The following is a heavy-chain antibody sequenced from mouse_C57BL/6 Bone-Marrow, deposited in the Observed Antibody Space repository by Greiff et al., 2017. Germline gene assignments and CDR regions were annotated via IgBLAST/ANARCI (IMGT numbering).Heavy chain of an antibody. D-gene: IGHD2-2*01. CDR3: ARNYGYDVEFAY. Sequence: QVQLQQPGAELVMPGASVKLSCKASGYTFTSYWMHWVKQRPGQGLEWIGEIDPSDSYTKYNPKFKGKATLTVDKSSSTTYMQLSSLTSEDSAVSYCARNYGYDVEFAYWGQGTLVTVSA. CDR1: GYTFTSYW. V-gene: IGHV1-69*01. J-gene: IGHJ3*01. CDR2: IDPSDSYT.